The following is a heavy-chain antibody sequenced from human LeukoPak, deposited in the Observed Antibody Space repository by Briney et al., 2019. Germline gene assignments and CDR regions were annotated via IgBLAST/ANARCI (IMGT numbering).Heavy chain of an antibody. V-gene: IGHV1-45*02. J-gene: IGHJ4*02. CDR3: ARDSTAMVEGTLDY. Sequence: SVKVSCKASGYTFTYRYLHWVRQAPGQALEWMGWITPFNGNTNYAQKFQDRVTMTRDTSTSTVYMELSSLRSEDTAVYYCARDSTAMVEGTLDYWGQGTLVTVSS. CDR2: ITPFNGNT. CDR1: GYTFTYRY. D-gene: IGHD5-18*01.